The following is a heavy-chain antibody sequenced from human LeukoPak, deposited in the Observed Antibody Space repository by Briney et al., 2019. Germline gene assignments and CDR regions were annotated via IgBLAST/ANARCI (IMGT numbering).Heavy chain of an antibody. J-gene: IGHJ3*02. Sequence: GGSLRLSCAASGVTFSDYAMHWVRQAPGKGLEWVAFIRYDVSNKYYGDSVQGRFTISRHNSKNTVYVQMNSLRPEDTAVYFCAKGRSSTTSLAAFDIWGQGTVVTVSS. V-gene: IGHV3-30*02. CDR1: GVTFSDYA. CDR3: AKGRSSTTSLAAFDI. D-gene: IGHD2-2*01. CDR2: IRYDVSNK.